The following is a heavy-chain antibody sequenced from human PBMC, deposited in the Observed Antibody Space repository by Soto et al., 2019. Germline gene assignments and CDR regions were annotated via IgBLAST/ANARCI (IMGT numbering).Heavy chain of an antibody. J-gene: IGHJ6*02. CDR2: ISSSSSYI. Sequence: PGGSLRLSCAASGFTFSSYSMNWVRQAPGKGLEWVSSISSSSSYIYYADSVKGRFTISRDNAKNSLYLQMNSLRAEDTAVYYCARDNVVYANGPYYYYYYGMDVWGQGTTVTVSS. V-gene: IGHV3-21*01. CDR1: GFTFSSYS. CDR3: ARDNVVYANGPYYYYYYGMDV. D-gene: IGHD2-8*02.